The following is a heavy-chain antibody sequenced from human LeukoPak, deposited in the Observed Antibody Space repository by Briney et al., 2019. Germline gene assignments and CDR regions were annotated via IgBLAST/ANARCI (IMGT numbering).Heavy chain of an antibody. Sequence: PGGSLRLSCAASGFTFRNYAMRWVRQAPGKGLEWVSAISGSGDSTYYADSVRGRFTISRDNAKNSLYLQMSSLRAEDTAVYYCAKFSRSIEAGSGDWGQGTLVTVSS. D-gene: IGHD6-6*01. V-gene: IGHV3-23*01. CDR3: AKFSRSIEAGSGD. CDR2: ISGSGDST. CDR1: GFTFRNYA. J-gene: IGHJ4*02.